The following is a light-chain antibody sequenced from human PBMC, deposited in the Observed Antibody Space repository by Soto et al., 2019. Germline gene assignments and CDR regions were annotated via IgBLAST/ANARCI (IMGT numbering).Light chain of an antibody. J-gene: IGLJ2*01. CDR2: SNN. CDR3: AAWDDSLNGPGV. CDR1: SSNIGSNT. Sequence: QSVLTQPPSASGTPGQRVTISCSGSSSNIGSNTVNWYQQLPGTAPKLLIYSNNQRPSGVPDRFSGSKSGTSASLAISGLQSEDEADYHCAAWDDSLNGPGVFGGGTKVTVL. V-gene: IGLV1-44*01.